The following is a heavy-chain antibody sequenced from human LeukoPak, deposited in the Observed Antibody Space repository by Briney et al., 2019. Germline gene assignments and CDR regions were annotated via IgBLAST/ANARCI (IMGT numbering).Heavy chain of an antibody. CDR3: ARKLWFGEPCCYFDY. D-gene: IGHD3-10*01. V-gene: IGHV3-21*01. CDR1: GFAFNTYS. Sequence: PGESLRLSCAASGFAFNTYSMNWVRQAPGKGLEWVSFIFSSSTYIYYTDSVKGRFTISRDNARNSLYLQMNSLRAEDTAVYYCARKLWFGEPCCYFDYWGQGTLVTVSS. CDR2: IFSSSTYI. J-gene: IGHJ4*02.